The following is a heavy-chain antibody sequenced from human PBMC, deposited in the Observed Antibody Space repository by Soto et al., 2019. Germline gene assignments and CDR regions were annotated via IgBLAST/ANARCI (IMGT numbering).Heavy chain of an antibody. CDR2: IYWDDDK. CDR3: AHRRDYDILTGYYLGGIFDY. CDR1: GFSLSTSGVG. V-gene: IGHV2-5*02. D-gene: IGHD3-9*01. Sequence: QITLKESGPTLVKPTQTLTLTCTFSGFSLSTSGVGVGWIRQPPGKALEWLALIYWDDDKRYSPSLKSRLPSTKATSKKQVVLTMTNVDPVDTATYYCAHRRDYDILTGYYLGGIFDYWGQGTLVTVSS. J-gene: IGHJ4*02.